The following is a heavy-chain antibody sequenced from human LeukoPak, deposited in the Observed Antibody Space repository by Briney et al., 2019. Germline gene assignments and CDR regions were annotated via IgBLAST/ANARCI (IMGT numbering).Heavy chain of an antibody. CDR2: IFYTGKI. Sequence: SETLSLTCDVSGDSITTEYYWWGWLRQPPGKGLEWIAIIFYTGKIHDNPSLRNRISMSVDTPKDQFSLRLSAVTAADTAVYYCARQLGVGVWALDRWGQGTLVTVSS. V-gene: IGHV4-39*01. CDR1: GDSITTEYYW. CDR3: ARQLGVGVWALDR. J-gene: IGHJ4*02. D-gene: IGHD3-16*01.